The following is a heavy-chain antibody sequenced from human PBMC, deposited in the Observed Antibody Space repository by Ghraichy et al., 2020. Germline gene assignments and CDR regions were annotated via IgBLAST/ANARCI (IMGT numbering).Heavy chain of an antibody. CDR2: IVVGSGDT. J-gene: IGHJ4*02. V-gene: IGHV1-58*01. CDR3: AADVIGDNNYP. CDR1: GFTFSNSA. D-gene: IGHD2-21*01. Sequence: SVKVSCKTSGFTFSNSAVQWVRQARGQRLEWVGWIVVGSGDTDYAQKFQGRVTITRDMSTSTAYMELRSLRSEDTAVYYCAADVIGDNNYPWGLGTLITVSS.